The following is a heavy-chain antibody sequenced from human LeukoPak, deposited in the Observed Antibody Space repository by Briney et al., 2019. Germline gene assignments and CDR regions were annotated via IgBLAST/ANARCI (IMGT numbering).Heavy chain of an antibody. CDR2: IMPFFGSA. Sequence: GASVKVSCKASGGTFSSYTIAWVRQAPGQGLEWLGGIMPFFGSANYAQKFQGRVTITADESTSTAYMELRSLRSEDTAVYYCASPGVGGDYAFDIWGQGTMVTVSS. V-gene: IGHV1-69*13. CDR1: GGTFSSYT. D-gene: IGHD2-21*02. CDR3: ASPGVGGDYAFDI. J-gene: IGHJ3*02.